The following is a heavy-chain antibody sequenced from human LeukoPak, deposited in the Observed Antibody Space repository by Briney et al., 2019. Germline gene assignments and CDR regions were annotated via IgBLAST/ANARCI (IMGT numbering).Heavy chain of an antibody. CDR2: IKQDGSEK. CDR1: GFTFSSYW. CDR3: ARGPRFVGSYYYYYMDV. Sequence: GGSLRLSCAASGFTFSSYWVSWVRQAPGKGLEWVANIKQDGSEKYYVDSVKGRFTISRDNAKNSLYLQMNSLRAEDTAVYYCARGPRFVGSYYYYYMDVWGKGTTVTVSS. V-gene: IGHV3-7*01. D-gene: IGHD1-26*01. J-gene: IGHJ6*03.